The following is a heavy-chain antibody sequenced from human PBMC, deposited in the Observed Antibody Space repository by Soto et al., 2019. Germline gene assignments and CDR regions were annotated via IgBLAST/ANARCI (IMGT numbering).Heavy chain of an antibody. Sequence: GGSLRLSCAASRFTFSNYAMSWVRQAPGKGPEWVSAINDNGGITYYADSVKGRFTISRDNSKNTLSLQMNSLRADDTAVYYCAKEIHIGARPIYGMDVWGQGTTVTVSS. CDR2: INDNGGIT. D-gene: IGHD6-6*01. J-gene: IGHJ6*02. CDR3: AKEIHIGARPIYGMDV. V-gene: IGHV3-23*01. CDR1: RFTFSNYA.